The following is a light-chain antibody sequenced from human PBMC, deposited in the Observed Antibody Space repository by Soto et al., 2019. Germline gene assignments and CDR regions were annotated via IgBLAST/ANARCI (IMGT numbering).Light chain of an antibody. Sequence: QSVLTQPPSASGTPGQTIAISCSGGSSNIGSHTVNWYQQLPGTAPRLLIYSNNQRPSGVPDRFSGSKSGTSASLAISGLKSEYEGDYYCAAWDDSLNGVDFGGGTKLTVL. J-gene: IGLJ2*01. V-gene: IGLV1-44*01. CDR3: AAWDDSLNGVD. CDR1: SSNIGSHT. CDR2: SNN.